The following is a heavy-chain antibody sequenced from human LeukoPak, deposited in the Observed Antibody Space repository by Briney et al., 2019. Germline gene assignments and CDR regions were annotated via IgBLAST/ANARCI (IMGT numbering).Heavy chain of an antibody. V-gene: IGHV3-23*01. CDR1: GFTFSSYA. CDR3: ATSNIVVVPAAIEDY. D-gene: IGHD2-2*01. J-gene: IGHJ4*02. CDR2: ISGSGGST. Sequence: GGSLRLSCAASGFTFSSYAMSWVRQAPGKGLEWVSAISGSGGSTYYADSVKGRFTISRDNSKYTLYLQMNSLRAEDTAVYYCATSNIVVVPAAIEDYWGQGTLVTVSS.